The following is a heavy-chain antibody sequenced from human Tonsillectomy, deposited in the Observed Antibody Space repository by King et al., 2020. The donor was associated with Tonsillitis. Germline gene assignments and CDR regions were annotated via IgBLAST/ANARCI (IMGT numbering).Heavy chain of an antibody. CDR3: VRQLLHGDMGDH. CDR1: GFTFNNCP. V-gene: IGHV3-64*01. Sequence: VQLVESGGTLGQPGGSLRLSCSASGFTFNNCPMHWVRQAPGKGLDYVASIKSDGGRTYYANSVRDRFTISRDNSKNMVYLQMDSLRPEDMAVYYCVRQLLHGDMGDHWGQGTLVTVSS. J-gene: IGHJ4*02. CDR2: IKSDGGRT. D-gene: IGHD7-27*01.